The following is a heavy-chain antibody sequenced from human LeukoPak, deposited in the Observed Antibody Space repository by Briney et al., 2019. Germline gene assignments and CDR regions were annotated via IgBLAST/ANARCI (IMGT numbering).Heavy chain of an antibody. J-gene: IGHJ4*02. Sequence: PSETLSLTCAVYGGSFSGYYWSWIRQPPGKGLEWIGEINHSGSTNYNPSLKSRVTISVDTSKNQFSLKLSSVTAADTAVYYCARGPGSYYYDSSPHLFDYWGQGTLVTVSS. CDR2: INHSGST. V-gene: IGHV4-34*01. D-gene: IGHD3-22*01. CDR1: GGSFSGYY. CDR3: ARGPGSYYYDSSPHLFDY.